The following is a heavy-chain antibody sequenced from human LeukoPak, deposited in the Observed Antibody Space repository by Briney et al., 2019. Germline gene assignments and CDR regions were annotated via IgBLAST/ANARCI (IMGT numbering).Heavy chain of an antibody. CDR3: ARDSCTTGVCYYFDY. D-gene: IGHD2-8*01. J-gene: IGHJ4*02. CDR1: GFTFSSYG. V-gene: IGHV3-33*01. CDR2: IWYDGSNK. Sequence: PGRSLRLSCAASGFTFSSYGMQWVRQAPGKGLEWVAVIWYDGSNKYYADSVKGRLTISRDNSKNTLYLQMNSLRAEDTAVYYCARDSCTTGVCYYFDYWGQGTLVTVSS.